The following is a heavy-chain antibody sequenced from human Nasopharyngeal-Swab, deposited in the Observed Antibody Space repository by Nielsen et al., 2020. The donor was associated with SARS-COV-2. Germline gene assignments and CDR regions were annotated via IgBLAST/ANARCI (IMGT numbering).Heavy chain of an antibody. Sequence: SETLSLTCTVSGGSISSSSYYWGWIRQPPGKGLEWIGSIYYSGSTYYNPSLKSRVTISVDTSKNHLALKLSSVTAADTAVYYCARVAVVVSYYYYGMDVWGQGTTVTVSS. CDR1: GGSISSSSYY. J-gene: IGHJ6*02. CDR2: IYYSGST. V-gene: IGHV4-39*06. CDR3: ARVAVVVSYYYYGMDV. D-gene: IGHD2-15*01.